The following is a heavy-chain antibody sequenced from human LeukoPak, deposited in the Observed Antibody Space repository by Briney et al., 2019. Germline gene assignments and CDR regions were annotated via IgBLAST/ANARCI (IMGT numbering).Heavy chain of an antibody. CDR1: GFTFSGHE. Sequence: PGGSLRLSRAASGFTFSGHEMNWVRQAPGEGLERLSYISTTGSTIYYADSVKGRFTISRDNAKNSLYLQMNSLRAEDTAVYYCARADPYGDSTPDYWGEGTPVTVSS. CDR2: ISTTGSTI. J-gene: IGHJ4*02. D-gene: IGHD4-17*01. CDR3: ARADPYGDSTPDY. V-gene: IGHV3-48*03.